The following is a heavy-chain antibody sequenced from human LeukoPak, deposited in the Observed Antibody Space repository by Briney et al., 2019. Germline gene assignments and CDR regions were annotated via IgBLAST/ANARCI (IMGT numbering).Heavy chain of an antibody. J-gene: IGHJ6*02. CDR2: IIPIFGTA. V-gene: IGHV1-69*13. D-gene: IGHD5-24*01. CDR3: ARVVLGRRWLQTSYYYGMDV. Sequence: SVKVSCKASGGTFSSYAISWVRQAPGQGLEWMGGIIPIFGTANYAQKFQGRVTITADESTSTAYLELSCLTSEDTAVYYCARVVLGRRWLQTSYYYGMDVWGQGTTVTVSS. CDR1: GGTFSSYA.